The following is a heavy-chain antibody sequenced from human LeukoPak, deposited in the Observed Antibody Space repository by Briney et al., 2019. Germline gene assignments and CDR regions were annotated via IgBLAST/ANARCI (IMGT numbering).Heavy chain of an antibody. Sequence: ESGGSLRLSCAVSGITVRNNHMTWVRQAPGKGLEWVSSVSTSSIYIYYADSVKGRFTISRDNAKNSLYLQMNSLRAEDTAVYYCARVNWNDLGYYFDYWGQGTLVTVSS. CDR3: ARVNWNDLGYYFDY. J-gene: IGHJ4*02. D-gene: IGHD1-20*01. V-gene: IGHV3-21*06. CDR2: VSTSSIYI. CDR1: GITVRNNH.